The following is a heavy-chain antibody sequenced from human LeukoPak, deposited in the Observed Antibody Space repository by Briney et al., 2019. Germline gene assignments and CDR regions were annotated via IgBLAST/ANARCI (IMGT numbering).Heavy chain of an antibody. D-gene: IGHD3-22*01. CDR1: GFTFSSYA. V-gene: IGHV3-23*01. Sequence: GGSLRLSCAASGFTFSSYAMSWVRQAPGKGLEWVSAISGSGGSTYYADSVKGRFTISRDSSKNTLYLQMNSLRAEDTAVYYCARTTHDSSGFDAFDIWGQGTMVTVSS. CDR3: ARTTHDSSGFDAFDI. J-gene: IGHJ3*02. CDR2: ISGSGGST.